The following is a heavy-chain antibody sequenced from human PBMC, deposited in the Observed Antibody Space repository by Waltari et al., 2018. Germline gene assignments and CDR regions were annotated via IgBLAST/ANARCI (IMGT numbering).Heavy chain of an antibody. V-gene: IGHV1-8*02. Sequence: QMLLAQSGAEVKKPGASVTVSCTASGYHFSDLEINWVRPGTGHGLEWMGWINPKSGNTVSAQNFQDRVTITRDPSTSTGYMELSSLRSDGAAVYYCARVQYDFWGGYYIWGQGTLVTVPS. CDR3: ARVQYDFWGGYYI. J-gene: IGHJ4*02. CDR1: GYHFSDLE. CDR2: INPKSGNT. D-gene: IGHD3-3*01.